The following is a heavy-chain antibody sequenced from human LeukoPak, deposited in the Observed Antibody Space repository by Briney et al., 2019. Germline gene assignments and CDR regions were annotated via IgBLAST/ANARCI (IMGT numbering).Heavy chain of an antibody. CDR3: AKIAAAGGDAY. J-gene: IGHJ4*02. Sequence: GGSLSLSCAASGFTFSDSWMTWVRQTPGKGLQWVASIHQDAGEKQYVDSVRGRFTISRDNAKNSLYLQMNSLRAEDTAVYYCAKIAAAGGDAYWGQGTLVTVSS. CDR2: IHQDAGEK. CDR1: GFTFSDSW. D-gene: IGHD6-13*01. V-gene: IGHV3-7*05.